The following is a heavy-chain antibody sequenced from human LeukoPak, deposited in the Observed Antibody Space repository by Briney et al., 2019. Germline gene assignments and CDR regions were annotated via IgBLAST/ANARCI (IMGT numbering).Heavy chain of an antibody. CDR2: IKQDGSEK. D-gene: IGHD4-17*01. Sequence: SYWXXWVXXXXXXXVEWVANIKQDGSEKYYVDSGKGRFTISRDNPKNSLYLQMNSLRAEDTAVYYCARDYGEPPDYWGQGTLVTVSS. CDR1: SYW. J-gene: IGHJ4*02. CDR3: ARDYGEPPDY. V-gene: IGHV3-7*03.